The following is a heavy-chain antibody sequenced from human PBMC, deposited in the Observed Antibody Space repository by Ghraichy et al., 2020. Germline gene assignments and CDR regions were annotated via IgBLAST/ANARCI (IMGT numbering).Heavy chain of an antibody. CDR1: GFTFSQNW. V-gene: IGHV3-7*04. CDR3: GKDLHWNQCDH. Sequence: GGSLRLSCAASGFTFSQNWMIWFRQAPGKGLEWVANIDEDGNERNYVDSVKGRFTISRDNAKDSVYLQMDSLRVEDTAVYYCGKDLHWNQCDHWGHGALVTVSS. CDR2: IDEDGNER. D-gene: IGHD1-1*01. J-gene: IGHJ4*01.